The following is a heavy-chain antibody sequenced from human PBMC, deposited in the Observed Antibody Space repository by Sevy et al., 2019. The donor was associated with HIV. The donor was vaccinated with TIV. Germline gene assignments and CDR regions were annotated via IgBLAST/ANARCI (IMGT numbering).Heavy chain of an antibody. D-gene: IGHD4-17*01. CDR1: GFTFDDYA. CDR2: ISWNSGSI. V-gene: IGHV3-9*01. J-gene: IGHJ3*02. Sequence: GGSLRLSCAASGFTFDDYAMHWVRQAPGKGLEWVSGISWNSGSIGYADSVKGRFTISRDNAKNSLYLQMNSLRAEDTALYYCAKDDYGEGAFDIWGQGTMVTVPS. CDR3: AKDDYGEGAFDI.